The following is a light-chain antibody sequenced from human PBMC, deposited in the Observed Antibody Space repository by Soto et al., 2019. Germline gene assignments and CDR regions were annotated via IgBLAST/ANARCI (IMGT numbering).Light chain of an antibody. CDR2: DAS. CDR1: QRVSSY. V-gene: IGKV3-11*01. CDR3: QQFNNWPIT. Sequence: EIVFTQSASTLSLSPFERATLSGRASQRVSSYLACYQQKPGHAPRLLIYDASSRATGISARFSGSGSGTDFTLTISSLEPEDFAVYYCQQFNNWPITFGQGTRLEIK. J-gene: IGKJ5*01.